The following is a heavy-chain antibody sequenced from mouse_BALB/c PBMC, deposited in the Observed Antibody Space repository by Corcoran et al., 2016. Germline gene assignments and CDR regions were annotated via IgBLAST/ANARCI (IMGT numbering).Heavy chain of an antibody. D-gene: IGHD2-3*01. V-gene: IGHV3-6*02. J-gene: IGHJ4*01. CDR2: ISYDGSN. Sequence: DVQLQESGPGLVKPSQSLPLTCSVTGYSITSGYYWNWIRQFPGNKLEWMGYISYDGSNNYNPSLKNRISITRDTSKNQFFLKLNSVTTEDTATYYCAAIYDGYAMDYWGQGTSVTVSS. CDR3: AAIYDGYAMDY. CDR1: GYSITSGYY.